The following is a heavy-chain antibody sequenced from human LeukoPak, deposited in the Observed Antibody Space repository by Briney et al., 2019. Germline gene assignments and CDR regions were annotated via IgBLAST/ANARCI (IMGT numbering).Heavy chain of an antibody. J-gene: IGHJ6*03. Sequence: GGSLRLSCAASGFTFSNHGMNWVRQAPGKGLEWVSGISPSGDITYYADSVKGRFTISRDNSKNTLYLQMNSLRAEDTAVYYCAKEGKTYYYYYMDVWGKGTTVTVSS. V-gene: IGHV3-23*01. CDR2: ISPSGDIT. CDR3: AKEGKTYYYYYMDV. CDR1: GFTFSNHG.